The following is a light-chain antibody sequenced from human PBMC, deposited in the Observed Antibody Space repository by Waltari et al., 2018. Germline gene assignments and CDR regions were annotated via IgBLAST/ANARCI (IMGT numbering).Light chain of an antibody. CDR2: DGS. CDR3: QQRSNWPPIT. CDR1: QSVGSS. J-gene: IGKJ5*01. Sequence: EIVLTQSPVTLSLAPGERATLSCWASQSVGSSLAWYQQKPGQAPRLLMYDGSNRATGVPARFNGSGFGTDFTLTIISLQSEDSAVYYCQQRSNWPPITFGQGTRLEIK. V-gene: IGKV3-11*01.